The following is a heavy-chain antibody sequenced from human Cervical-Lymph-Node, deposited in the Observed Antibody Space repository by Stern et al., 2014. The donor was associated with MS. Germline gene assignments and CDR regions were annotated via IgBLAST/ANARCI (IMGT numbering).Heavy chain of an antibody. CDR1: GFSLKSDGVC. D-gene: IGHD3-10*01. J-gene: IGHJ6*02. CDR3: ARAIRAGVKYSYGMDF. Sequence: QVPLKESGPALVKPTQTLTLTCTFSGFSLKSDGVCVTWIRQPPGKALEWLALLGWDGDEHYRTSVETRFTISKDTSKNQVVLTMTNVDPGDTATYYCARAIRAGVKYSYGMDFWGQGTTVTVSS. CDR2: LGWDGDE. V-gene: IGHV2-70*01.